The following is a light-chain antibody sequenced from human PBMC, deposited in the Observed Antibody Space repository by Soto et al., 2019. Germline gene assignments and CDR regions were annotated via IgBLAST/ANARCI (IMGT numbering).Light chain of an antibody. CDR1: TGAVTSGHY. J-gene: IGLJ7*01. CDR2: DTN. V-gene: IGLV7-46*01. Sequence: QAVVTQEPSLTVSPGGTVTLTCGSTTGAVTSGHYPYWFQQKPGQAPRTLIFDTNKKHSWTPARFSGSLLGGKAALTLSXXXXXXXXEYYCLLSYSGAAVFGGGTQLTVL. CDR3: LLSYSGAAV.